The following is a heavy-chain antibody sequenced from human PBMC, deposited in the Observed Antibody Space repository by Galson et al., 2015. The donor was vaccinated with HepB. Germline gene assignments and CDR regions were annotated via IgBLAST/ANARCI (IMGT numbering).Heavy chain of an antibody. CDR1: GFTVSSNY. CDR3: ARLRDYSDSSGYSYVYGMDV. Sequence: SLRLSCAASGFTVSSNYMSWVRQAPGKGLEWVSVIYGGDSTYYADSVKGRFTISRHNSKNTLYLQMNSLRVEDTAVYFCARLRDYSDSSGYSYVYGMDVWGQGTTVTVSS. D-gene: IGHD3-22*01. J-gene: IGHJ6*02. V-gene: IGHV3-53*04. CDR2: IYGGDST.